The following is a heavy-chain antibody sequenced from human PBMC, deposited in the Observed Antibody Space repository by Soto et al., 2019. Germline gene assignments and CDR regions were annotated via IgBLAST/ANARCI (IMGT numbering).Heavy chain of an antibody. CDR3: ARDGRWAYCGGDCYAPGGTDV. CDR1: GGSISIGGYY. J-gene: IGHJ6*02. Sequence: SETLSLTCTVSGGSISIGGYYWSWIRQHPGKGLEWIGYIYYSGSTYYNPSLKSRVTISVDTSKNQFSLKLSSVTAADTAVYYCARDGRWAYCGGDCYAPGGTDVWGQGTPVTVSS. V-gene: IGHV4-31*03. CDR2: IYYSGST. D-gene: IGHD2-21*02.